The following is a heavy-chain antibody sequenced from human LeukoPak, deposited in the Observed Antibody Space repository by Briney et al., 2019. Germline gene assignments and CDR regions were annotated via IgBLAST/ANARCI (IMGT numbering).Heavy chain of an antibody. J-gene: IGHJ4*02. D-gene: IGHD2-15*01. CDR2: ICGNDGKT. CDR1: GFSFSTYA. CDR3: AKDTGGSCYSAIAY. V-gene: IGHV3-23*01. Sequence: GSLRLSCAASGFSFSTYAMSWVRQAPGKGLEWVSGICGNDGKTYYADSVKGRFTISRDNSKNTLHLQMNSLRAEDTALYYCAKDTGGSCYSAIAYWGQGALVTVST.